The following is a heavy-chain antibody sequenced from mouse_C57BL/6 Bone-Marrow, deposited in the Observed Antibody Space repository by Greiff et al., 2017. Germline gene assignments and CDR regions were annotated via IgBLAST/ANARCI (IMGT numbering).Heavy chain of an antibody. CDR1: GYTFTDYN. D-gene: IGHD2-5*01. CDR2: INPNNGGT. J-gene: IGHJ3*01. CDR3: ARADYSNPAWFAY. Sequence: VQLQQSGPELVKPGASVKIPCKASGYTFTDYNMDWVKQSHGKSLEWIGDINPNNGGTIYNQKFKGKATLTVDKSSSTAYMELRSLTSEDTAVYYCARADYSNPAWFAYWGQGTLVTVSA. V-gene: IGHV1-18*01.